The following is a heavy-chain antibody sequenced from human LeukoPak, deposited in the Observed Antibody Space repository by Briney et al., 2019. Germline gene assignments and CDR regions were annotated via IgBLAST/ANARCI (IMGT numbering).Heavy chain of an antibody. CDR2: ISSSSSYI. D-gene: IGHD1-26*01. V-gene: IGHV3-21*01. CDR1: GFTFRSYS. CDR3: AAYSGSSPVSDY. Sequence: GGSLRLSCAASGFTFRSYSMHWVRQAPGKGLGWVSSISSSSSYIYYADSVKGRFTISRDNAKNSLYLQMNSLRAEDTAVYYCAAYSGSSPVSDYWGQGTLVTVSS. J-gene: IGHJ4*02.